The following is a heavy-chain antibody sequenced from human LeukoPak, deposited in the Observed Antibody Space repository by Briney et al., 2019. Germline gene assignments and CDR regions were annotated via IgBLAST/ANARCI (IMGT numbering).Heavy chain of an antibody. Sequence: GGSLTLSCAASGFPFSSYWMHWVRQAPGKGLVWVSRINGDGSITTYADFVKGRFTISRDNDRNTLYLQMNSLRAEDTAVYYCAGGRDSPAALDWGQGALVTVSS. V-gene: IGHV3-74*01. CDR2: INGDGSIT. D-gene: IGHD6-13*01. CDR3: AGGRDSPAALD. J-gene: IGHJ1*01. CDR1: GFPFSSYW.